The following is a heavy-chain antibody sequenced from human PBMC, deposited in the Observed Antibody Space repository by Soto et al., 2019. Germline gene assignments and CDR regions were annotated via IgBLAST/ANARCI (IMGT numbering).Heavy chain of an antibody. J-gene: IGHJ4*02. CDR3: AKVPRHYYDSSGYNDY. CDR2: ISGSGGST. V-gene: IGHV3-23*01. Sequence: EVQLLESGGGLVQPGGSLRLSCAASGFTFSSYAMSWVRQAPGKGLEWVSAISGSGGSTYYADSVKGRFTISRDNSKNTLDLQMNSLRAEDTAVYYCAKVPRHYYDSSGYNDYWGQGTLVTVSS. D-gene: IGHD3-22*01. CDR1: GFTFSSYA.